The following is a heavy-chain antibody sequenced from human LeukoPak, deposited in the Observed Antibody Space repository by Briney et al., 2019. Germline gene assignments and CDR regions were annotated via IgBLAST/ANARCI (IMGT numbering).Heavy chain of an antibody. V-gene: IGHV4-59*03. Sequence: SETLSLTCTVTGGSISDYYWSWIRQPPGKGLEWIGYVYYSGSTNYNPSLRSRVTISVDASKNQFSLKLSSVTAADTAVYYCSTILGVEYDYWGQGTLVTVSS. D-gene: IGHD2-2*02. J-gene: IGHJ4*02. CDR3: STILGVEYDY. CDR1: GGSISDYY. CDR2: VYYSGST.